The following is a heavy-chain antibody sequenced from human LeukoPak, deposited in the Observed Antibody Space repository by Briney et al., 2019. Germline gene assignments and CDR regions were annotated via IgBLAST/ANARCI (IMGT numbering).Heavy chain of an antibody. CDR3: ARCAVTPYVGFFDY. Sequence: EASVKVSCKASGYTFTNYGISWVRQAPGQGLEWMGWISANNGNTNYAQKFQGRVTMTTDTSTSTAYMELRSLRSDDTAVYYCARCAVTPYVGFFDYWGQGTLVTVSS. J-gene: IGHJ4*02. D-gene: IGHD4-23*01. V-gene: IGHV1-18*01. CDR2: ISANNGNT. CDR1: GYTFTNYG.